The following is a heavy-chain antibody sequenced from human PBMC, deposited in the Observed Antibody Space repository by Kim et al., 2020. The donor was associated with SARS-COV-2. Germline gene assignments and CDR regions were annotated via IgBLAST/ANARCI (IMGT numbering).Heavy chain of an antibody. Sequence: SETLSLTCAVYGGSFSGYYWSWIRQPPGKGLEWIGEINHSGSTNYNPSLKSRVTISVDTSKNQFSLKLSSVTAADTAVYYCARGNWGTFAASVFDYWGQGTLVTVSS. J-gene: IGHJ4*02. D-gene: IGHD7-27*01. CDR2: INHSGST. V-gene: IGHV4-34*01. CDR1: GGSFSGYY. CDR3: ARGNWGTFAASVFDY.